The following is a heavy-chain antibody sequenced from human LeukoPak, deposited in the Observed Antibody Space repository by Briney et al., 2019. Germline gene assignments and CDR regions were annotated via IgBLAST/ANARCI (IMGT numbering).Heavy chain of an antibody. Sequence: ASVKVSCKASGYTFTSYGISWVRQAPGQGLEWMGWISAYSGDTDYAHKFQGRVTMTTDTSTSTAYMELRSLRSDDTAVYYCVRDSITYGDYFDYWGQGTLVTVSS. D-gene: IGHD4-17*01. CDR3: VRDSITYGDYFDY. J-gene: IGHJ4*02. CDR1: GYTFTSYG. CDR2: ISAYSGDT. V-gene: IGHV1-18*01.